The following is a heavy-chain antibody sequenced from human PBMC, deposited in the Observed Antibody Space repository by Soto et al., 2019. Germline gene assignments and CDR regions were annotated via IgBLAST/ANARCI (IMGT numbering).Heavy chain of an antibody. V-gene: IGHV3-23*01. CDR1: GFAFSTYA. Sequence: GGSLRLSCAPSGFAFSTYAMTWFRQAPGKALEWVSVISGSGGSSYYAASVKGRFTISRDNSKNTLFLQMNGLRAEDTAVYYCAKVTKRAAAGRYEYYKYGMDVWGQGTTVTV. J-gene: IGHJ6*02. CDR3: AKVTKRAAAGRYEYYKYGMDV. CDR2: ISGSGGSS. D-gene: IGHD6-13*01.